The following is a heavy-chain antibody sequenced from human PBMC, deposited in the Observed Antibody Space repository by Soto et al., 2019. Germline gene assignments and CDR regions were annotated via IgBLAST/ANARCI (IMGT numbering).Heavy chain of an antibody. V-gene: IGHV1-69*06. J-gene: IGHJ4*02. CDR3: ASGDYYDSSGYFDY. CDR2: IIPIFGTA. D-gene: IGHD3-22*01. CDR1: GGTFISYS. Sequence: SVKVSCKSSGGTFISYSISWVRQAPGQGLEWMGGIIPIFGTANYAQKFQGRVTITADKSTSTAYMELSSLRSEDTAVYYCASGDYYDSSGYFDYWGQGTLVTVSS.